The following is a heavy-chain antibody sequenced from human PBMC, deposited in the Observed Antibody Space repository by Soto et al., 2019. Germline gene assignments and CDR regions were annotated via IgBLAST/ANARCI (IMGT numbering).Heavy chain of an antibody. V-gene: IGHV3-30-3*01. CDR2: ISSDGSTK. CDR1: GFTFSDYV. CDR3: ARQNSGWSYYFDF. J-gene: IGHJ4*02. Sequence: QVPLVESGGGVVQPGRSLRLSCAASGFTFSDYVMHWVRQAPGKGLEWVAVISSDGSTKYYTDSMKGRFTISRDNSKDTLYLQMNNLRAGDTAVYYCARQNSGWSYYFDFWGQGTLVTVSS. D-gene: IGHD6-19*01.